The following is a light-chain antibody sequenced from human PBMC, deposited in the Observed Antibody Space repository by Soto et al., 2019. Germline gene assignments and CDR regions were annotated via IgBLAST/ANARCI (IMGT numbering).Light chain of an antibody. Sequence: DIVMTQSPDSLAVSLGERATINCKSSQSVLYSSNNKNYLAWYKQKPGQPPKLLISWASTRESGVPDRFSGSGSWTNFTLTISSLQAEDVAVYYCQQYYSTLITFGQGTRLEIK. CDR1: QSVLYSSNNKNY. J-gene: IGKJ5*01. CDR2: WAS. CDR3: QQYYSTLIT. V-gene: IGKV4-1*01.